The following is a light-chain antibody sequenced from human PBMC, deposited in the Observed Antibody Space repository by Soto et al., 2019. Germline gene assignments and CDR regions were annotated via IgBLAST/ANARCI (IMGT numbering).Light chain of an antibody. CDR1: QSVSSSY. Sequence: EIVLTQSPGTLSLSPGARATLSCRASQSVSSSYVAWYQQKPGQAPRLLIYGASSRATGIPDRISGSGSGTDFTLTISRLEPEDFAVYYCQQYGSSTITFGQGTRLEIK. V-gene: IGKV3-20*01. CDR3: QQYGSSTIT. CDR2: GAS. J-gene: IGKJ5*01.